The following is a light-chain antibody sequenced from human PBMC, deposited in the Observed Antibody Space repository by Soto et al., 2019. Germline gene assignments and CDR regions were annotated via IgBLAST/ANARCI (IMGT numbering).Light chain of an antibody. CDR2: GAS. CDR1: QSVSSSY. Sequence: EIVLTQSPGTLSLCPGERATLSCRASQSVSSSYLAWYQQKPGQAPRLLIYGASSRVTGIPDRFSGSGSGTDFTLTISRLEPEDFVVYYCQQYGSSPLTFGGGTKVEIK. V-gene: IGKV3-20*01. J-gene: IGKJ4*01. CDR3: QQYGSSPLT.